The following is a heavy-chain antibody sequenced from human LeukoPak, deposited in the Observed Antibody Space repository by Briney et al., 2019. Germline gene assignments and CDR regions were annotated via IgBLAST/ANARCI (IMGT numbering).Heavy chain of an antibody. D-gene: IGHD4-11*01. CDR3: ARQGTSVDYSH. V-gene: IGHV3-21*01. Sequence: GGSLRLSCAASGFTFSSYSMNWVRQAPGKGLEWVSSISSSSYILYADSVKGRFTISRGNAKNSLFLQINSLRAEDTAAYYCARQGTSVDYSHWGQGTMVTVSS. J-gene: IGHJ4*02. CDR1: GFTFSSYS. CDR2: ISSSSYI.